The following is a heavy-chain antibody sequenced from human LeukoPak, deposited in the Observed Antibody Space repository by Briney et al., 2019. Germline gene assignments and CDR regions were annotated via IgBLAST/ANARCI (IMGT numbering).Heavy chain of an antibody. J-gene: IGHJ4*02. CDR2: IYSGGST. CDR3: ARGTPARGIVVVPAAIH. CDR1: GFTDSSNY. D-gene: IGHD2-2*01. V-gene: IGHV3-66*02. Sequence: PGGSLRLSCAASGFTDSSNYMSWVRQAPGKGLEWVSVIYSGGSTYYADSVKGRFTISRDNSKNTLYLQMNSLRAEDTAVYYCARGTPARGIVVVPAAIHWGQGTLVTVSS.